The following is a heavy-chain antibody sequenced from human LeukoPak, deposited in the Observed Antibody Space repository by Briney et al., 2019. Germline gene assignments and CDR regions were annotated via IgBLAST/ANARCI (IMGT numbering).Heavy chain of an antibody. CDR1: GGSLTDY. D-gene: IGHD2-15*01. CDR2: VSDTGRA. J-gene: IGHJ4*02. Sequence: SETLSLTCTVSGGSLTDYWTWIRQPAGKGLDWIGRVSDTGRAYYNPSLERRVTISLDTSNNRFPLKVTPVPPADRPVYYVARGKNMTPIGGFYSFVYWAQETLDPVPS. V-gene: IGHV4-4*07. CDR3: ARGKNMTPIGGFYSFVY.